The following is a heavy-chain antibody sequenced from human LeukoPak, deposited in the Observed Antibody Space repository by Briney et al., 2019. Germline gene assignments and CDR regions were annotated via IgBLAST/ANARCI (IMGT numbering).Heavy chain of an antibody. J-gene: IGHJ3*02. V-gene: IGHV4-61*02. D-gene: IGHD2-8*02. Sequence: PSQTLSLTCTVSGGSISSGSYYWSWIRQPAGKGLEWIGRIYTSGSTNYNPSLKSRVTISVGTSKNQFSLKLSSVTAADTAVYYCARLRLGYLTLVVAFDIWGQGTMVTVSS. CDR2: IYTSGST. CDR3: ARLRLGYLTLVVAFDI. CDR1: GGSISSGSYY.